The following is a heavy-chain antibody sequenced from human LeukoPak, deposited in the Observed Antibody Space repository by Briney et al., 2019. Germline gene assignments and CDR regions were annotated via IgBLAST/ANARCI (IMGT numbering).Heavy chain of an antibody. CDR3: ARDDFWSGYYTGIGYYYYYYGMDV. CDR2: MNPNSGNT. J-gene: IGHJ6*02. CDR1: GYTFTSYD. Sequence: GASVKVSCKASGYTFTSYDINWVRQAPGQVLEWMGWMNPNSGNTGYAQKFQGRVTMARNTSISTAYMELSSLRSEDTAVYYCARDDFWSGYYTGIGYYYYYYGMDVWGQGTTVTVSS. D-gene: IGHD3-3*01. V-gene: IGHV1-8*01.